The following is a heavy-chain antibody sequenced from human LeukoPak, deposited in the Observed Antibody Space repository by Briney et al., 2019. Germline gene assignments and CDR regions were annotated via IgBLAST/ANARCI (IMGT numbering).Heavy chain of an antibody. CDR3: ARGGVTWTFDY. Sequence: SETLSLTCSVSGGSINAYYWTWIRQPPGKGLEWIGYIYYSGSTNYNPPLKSRVTISVDTSKNQFSLKLSSVTVADTAVYYCARGGVTWTFDYWGRGTLVTVSS. CDR1: GGSINAYY. CDR2: IYYSGST. J-gene: IGHJ4*02. V-gene: IGHV4-59*12. D-gene: IGHD2-21*02.